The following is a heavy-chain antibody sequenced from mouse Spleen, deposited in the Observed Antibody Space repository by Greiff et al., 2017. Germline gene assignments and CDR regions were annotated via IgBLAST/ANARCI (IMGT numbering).Heavy chain of an antibody. CDR3: ARDGNYFYFDY. CDR1: GFSLTSYG. CDR2: IWSGGST. D-gene: IGHD2-1*01. Sequence: ESGPGLVQPSQSLSITCTVSGFSLTSYGVHWVRQSPGKGLEWLGVIWSGGSTDYNAAFISRLSISKDNSKSQVFFKMNSLQADDTAIYYCARDGNYFYFDYWGQGTTLTVSS. V-gene: IGHV2-2*01. J-gene: IGHJ2*01.